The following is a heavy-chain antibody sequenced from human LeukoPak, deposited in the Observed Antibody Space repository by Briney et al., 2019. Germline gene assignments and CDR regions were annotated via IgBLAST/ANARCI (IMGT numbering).Heavy chain of an antibody. Sequence: AAVTVSCKASGYTLRDYYIYWVRQGPGPGGEWRGWLNPHRGGINYAQKFQGRVTLTSDTSTSTACMELSLLTSDDTALHYCARGLRIINGLDVWGQGTTVIVSS. CDR3: ARGLRIINGLDV. D-gene: IGHD2-15*01. V-gene: IGHV1-2*02. J-gene: IGHJ6*02. CDR2: LNPHRGGI. CDR1: GYTLRDYY.